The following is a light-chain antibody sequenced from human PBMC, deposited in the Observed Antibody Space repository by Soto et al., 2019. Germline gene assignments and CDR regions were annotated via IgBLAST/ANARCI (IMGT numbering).Light chain of an antibody. J-gene: IGLJ3*02. CDR2: DVS. Sequence: QSALTQPASVSGSPGQSITISCTGTSSDVGGYNYVSWYQQHPGKAPKFMIYDVSNRPSGVSNRFSGSKSGNTASLTISGLQAEDEADYYCCSYASSATPWVFGGGTKLTVL. CDR1: SSDVGGYNY. V-gene: IGLV2-14*01. CDR3: CSYASSATPWV.